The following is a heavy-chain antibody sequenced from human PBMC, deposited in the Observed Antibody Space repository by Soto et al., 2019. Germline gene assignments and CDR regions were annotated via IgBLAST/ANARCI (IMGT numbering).Heavy chain of an antibody. Sequence: ETLSLTCTVSGGSISSYYWSWIRQPPGKGLEWIGYIYYSGSTNYNPSLKSRVTISVDTSKNQFSLKLSSVTAADTAVYYCARDIVVVPAASGGYYYYGMDVWGQGTTVTVSS. CDR3: ARDIVVVPAASGGYYYYGMDV. CDR1: GGSISSYY. V-gene: IGHV4-59*01. CDR2: IYYSGST. J-gene: IGHJ6*02. D-gene: IGHD2-2*01.